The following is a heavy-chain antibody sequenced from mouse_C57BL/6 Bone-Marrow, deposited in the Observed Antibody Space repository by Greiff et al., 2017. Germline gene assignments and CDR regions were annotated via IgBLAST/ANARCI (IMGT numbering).Heavy chain of an antibody. CDR3: ARRVTVPYYAMDY. D-gene: IGHD2-12*01. CDR2: IYPGSGST. CDR1: GYTFTSYW. V-gene: IGHV1-55*01. J-gene: IGHJ4*01. Sequence: VQLQQPGAELVKPGASVKMSCKASGYTFTSYWITWVKQRPGQGLEWIGDIYPGSGSTNYNEKFKSKATLTVDTSSSTAYMQLSSLTSEDSAVYYCARRVTVPYYAMDYWGQGTSVTVSS.